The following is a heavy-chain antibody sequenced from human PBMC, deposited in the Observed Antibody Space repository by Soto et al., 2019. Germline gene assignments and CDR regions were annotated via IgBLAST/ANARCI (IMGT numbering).Heavy chain of an antibody. Sequence: EVQLLESGVGLVQPGGSLRLSCAVSGLTLGNYWMSWVRRAPGKGLEWVANIRQEGNEIHYVDSVKGRFTISRDNAANSLYLQMNSLRVEDTAMYYCARDRAAGQYMGYGYWCEGTPVTVSS. CDR1: GLTLGNYW. CDR3: ARDRAAGQYMGYGY. J-gene: IGHJ4*02. D-gene: IGHD5-12*01. V-gene: IGHV3-7*01. CDR2: IRQEGNEI.